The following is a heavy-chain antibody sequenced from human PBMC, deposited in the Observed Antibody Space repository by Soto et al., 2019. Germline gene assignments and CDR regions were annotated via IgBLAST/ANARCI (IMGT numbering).Heavy chain of an antibody. CDR2: IYYSGST. Sequence: SETLSLTCTVSGGSISSSSYYWGWIRQPPGKGLEWIGSIYYSGSTYYNPSLKSRVTISVDTSKNQFFLKLSSVTAADTAVYYFARHDTAMGTPPPHYYYGMDVWGQGTTVTVS. CDR3: ARHDTAMGTPPPHYYYGMDV. CDR1: GGSISSSSYY. D-gene: IGHD5-18*01. V-gene: IGHV4-39*01. J-gene: IGHJ6*02.